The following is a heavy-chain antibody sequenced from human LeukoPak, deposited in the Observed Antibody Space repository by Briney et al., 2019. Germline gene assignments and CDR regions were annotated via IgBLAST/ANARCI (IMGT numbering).Heavy chain of an antibody. CDR3: ARDRVAGTFRYYYYGMDV. J-gene: IGHJ6*02. D-gene: IGHD6-19*01. Sequence: PGGSLRLSCAASGFTFDDYAMHWVRQAPGKGLEWVSGISWNSGSIGYADSVKGRFTISRDNAKNSLYLQMNSLRAEDTAVYYCARDRVAGTFRYYYYGMDVWGQGTTVTVSS. V-gene: IGHV3-9*01. CDR2: ISWNSGSI. CDR1: GFTFDDYA.